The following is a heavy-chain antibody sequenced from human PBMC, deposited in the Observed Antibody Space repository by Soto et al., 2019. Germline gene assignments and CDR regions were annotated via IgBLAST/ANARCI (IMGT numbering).Heavy chain of an antibody. CDR3: VRGYGGYNHYFDS. D-gene: IGHD5-12*01. V-gene: IGHV4-59*01. CDR1: GGSITGYY. Sequence: SETLSLTCSVSGGSITGYYWNWVRQPPGKGLEWIGYIYFSGTTNYNPSLKSRLTISVDTSKNQFSLRLSSVTAADTAVYYCVRGYGGYNHYFDSWCQGTLVTVSS. J-gene: IGHJ4*02. CDR2: IYFSGTT.